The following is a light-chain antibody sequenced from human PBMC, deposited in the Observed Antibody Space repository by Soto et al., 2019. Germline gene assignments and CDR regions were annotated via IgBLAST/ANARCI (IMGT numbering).Light chain of an antibody. CDR2: DAS. Sequence: DIHMTHSPSSLSASLGDIVTITFQASQDISNYLNWYQQKPGKAPKLLIYDASNLETGVPSRFSGSGSGTDFTFTISSLQPEDIATYYCQQYDNLHITFGQGTRLEIK. J-gene: IGKJ5*01. V-gene: IGKV1-33*01. CDR1: QDISNY. CDR3: QQYDNLHIT.